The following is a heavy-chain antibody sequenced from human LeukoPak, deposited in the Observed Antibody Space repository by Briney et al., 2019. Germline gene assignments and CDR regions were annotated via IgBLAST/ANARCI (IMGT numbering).Heavy chain of an antibody. D-gene: IGHD6-19*01. Sequence: SETLSLTCAVYGGSFSGYYWSWIRQPPGKGLEWIGESNHSGSTNYNPSLKSRVTISVDTSKNQFSLKLSSVTAADTAVYYCARGVVAVAGTNSPRGNWFDPWGQGTLVTVSS. V-gene: IGHV4-34*01. CDR3: ARGVVAVAGTNSPRGNWFDP. CDR1: GGSFSGYY. CDR2: SNHSGST. J-gene: IGHJ5*02.